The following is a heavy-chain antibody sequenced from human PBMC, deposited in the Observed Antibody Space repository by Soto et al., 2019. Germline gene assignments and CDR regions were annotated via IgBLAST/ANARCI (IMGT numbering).Heavy chain of an antibody. CDR1: GFTFSSYA. J-gene: IGHJ4*02. D-gene: IGHD3-9*01. CDR2: ISGSGGST. V-gene: IGHV3-23*01. Sequence: GGSLRLSCAASGFTFSSYAMSWVRQAPRKGLEWVLAISGSGGSTYYADSVKGRFTISRDNSKNTLYLQMNSLRAEDTAVYYCAKVGIYYDILTGYYTSAAPYDYWGQGTLVTVSS. CDR3: AKVGIYYDILTGYYTSAAPYDY.